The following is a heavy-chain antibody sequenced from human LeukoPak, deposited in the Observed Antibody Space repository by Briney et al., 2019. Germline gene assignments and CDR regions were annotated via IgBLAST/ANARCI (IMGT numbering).Heavy chain of an antibody. CDR2: IYYSGST. V-gene: IGHV4-59*01. D-gene: IGHD3-10*01. CDR3: ARTTMVRGVIIALEYNWFDP. J-gene: IGHJ5*02. CDR1: GGSISSYY. Sequence: PSETLSLTCTVSGGSISSYYWSWIRQPPGKGLVWIGYIYYSGSTNYNPSLKSRVTISVDTSKNQFSLKLGSVTAADTAVYYCARTTMVRGVIIALEYNWFDPWGQGTLVTVSS.